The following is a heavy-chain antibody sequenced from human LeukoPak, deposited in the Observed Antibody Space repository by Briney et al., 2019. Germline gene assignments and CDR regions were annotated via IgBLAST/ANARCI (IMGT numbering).Heavy chain of an antibody. CDR1: GYTFNGYY. Sequence: ASVKVSCKASGYTFNGYYMHWVRQAPGQGLVWMGRINHNSGGTNYAQKFQGRVTMTRDTSISTAYMELSRLRSDDTAVYYCARTGFLWFGESPGDYWGQGTLVTVSS. V-gene: IGHV1-2*06. CDR2: INHNSGGT. D-gene: IGHD3-10*01. J-gene: IGHJ4*02. CDR3: ARTGFLWFGESPGDY.